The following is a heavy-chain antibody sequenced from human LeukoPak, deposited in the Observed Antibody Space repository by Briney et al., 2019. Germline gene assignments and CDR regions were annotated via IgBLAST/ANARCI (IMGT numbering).Heavy chain of an antibody. V-gene: IGHV4-59*01. D-gene: IGHD6-19*01. CDR3: ARVGGTPYYYYYMDV. J-gene: IGHJ6*03. CDR1: GGSISSYY. CDR2: IYYSGST. Sequence: SETLSLTCTVSGGSISSYYWSWIRQPPGKGLKWIGYIYYSGSTNYNPSLKSRVTISVDTSKNQFSLKLSSVTAADTAVYYCARVGGTPYYYYYMDVWGKGTTVTVSS.